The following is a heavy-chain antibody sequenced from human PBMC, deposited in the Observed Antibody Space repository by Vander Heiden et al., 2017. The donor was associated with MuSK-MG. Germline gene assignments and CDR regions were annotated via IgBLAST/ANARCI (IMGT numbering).Heavy chain of an antibody. CDR1: GYTFTNYY. CDR3: GRGGREAPFRSLTYESNWKGDI. V-gene: IGHV1-46*01. Sequence: QVQLVQSGAEVRKPGASVKISCEASGYTFTNYYIHWVRQAPGQGPGWMGIINPRAGGSVNAQKFEGRVAMTTDTSTATVYMDLSSLTSDDTAVYFCGRGGREAPFRSLTYESNWKGDIWGQGTQVTVSS. D-gene: IGHD1-1*01. J-gene: IGHJ4*02. CDR2: INPRAGGS.